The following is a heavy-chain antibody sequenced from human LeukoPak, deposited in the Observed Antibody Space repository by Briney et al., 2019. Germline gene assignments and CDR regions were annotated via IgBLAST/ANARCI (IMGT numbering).Heavy chain of an antibody. CDR2: ISSKAYGGTT. CDR3: TSPIYYYGSGSNRIDY. V-gene: IGHV3-49*04. Sequence: SLRLSCTSSGFTLVDYAMSWVRQAPGKGLEWVGVISSKAYGGTTEYAASVKGRFNISRDDSKSIAYLQMDSLKTEDTAVYCCTSPIYYYGSGSNRIDYWGQGTLVTVSS. D-gene: IGHD3-10*01. CDR1: GFTLVDYA. J-gene: IGHJ4*02.